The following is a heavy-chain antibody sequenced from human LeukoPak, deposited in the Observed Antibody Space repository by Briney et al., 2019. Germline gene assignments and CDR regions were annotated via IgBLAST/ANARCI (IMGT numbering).Heavy chain of an antibody. CDR1: GGSISSYY. D-gene: IGHD6-13*01. Sequence: TPSETLSLTCTVSGGSISSYYLSWLRQPPGKGLEWIGYIYYSGSTNYNPSLKSRVTISVDTSKNQFSLKLSSVTAADTAVYYCARIAAAGTIRIYYWGQGTLVTVSS. J-gene: IGHJ4*02. CDR3: ARIAAAGTIRIYY. CDR2: IYYSGST. V-gene: IGHV4-59*01.